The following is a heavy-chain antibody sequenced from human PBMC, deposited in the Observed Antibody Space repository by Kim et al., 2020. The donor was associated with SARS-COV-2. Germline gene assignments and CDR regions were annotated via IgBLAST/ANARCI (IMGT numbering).Heavy chain of an antibody. J-gene: IGHJ4*02. CDR3: ARARITMLVVVIRGAHYFDY. V-gene: IGHV4-39*01. Sequence: SETLSLTCPVSGGSIGSIGSYWGWTGKPPGKGLEGIGRTYYGGSTYYNPSPKRRGTIAVDTSKNQFSLKLSSVTAADTAVYYCARARITMLVVVIRGAHYFDYWGQGTLVTVSS. D-gene: IGHD3-22*01. CDR1: GGSIGSIGSY. CDR2: TYYGGST.